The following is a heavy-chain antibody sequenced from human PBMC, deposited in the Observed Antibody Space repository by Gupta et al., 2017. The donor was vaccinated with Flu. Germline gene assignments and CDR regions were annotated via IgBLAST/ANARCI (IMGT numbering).Heavy chain of an antibody. J-gene: IGHJ5*02. CDR1: GYSFTDYY. D-gene: IGHD2-15*01. CDR3: ARERFCNTDSCYRWFDP. Sequence: VKVSCKASGYSFTDYYIHWVRQAPGQGLEWMGRVNPHSGSTNYEHKFQGRVTLAMDTSISTAYMELTRLRSDDTAVYYCARERFCNTDSCYRWFDPWGQGTLVIVAS. CDR2: VNPHSGST. V-gene: IGHV1-2*06.